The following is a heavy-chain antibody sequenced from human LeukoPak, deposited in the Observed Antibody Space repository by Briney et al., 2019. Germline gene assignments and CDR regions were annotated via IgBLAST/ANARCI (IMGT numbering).Heavy chain of an antibody. J-gene: IGHJ4*02. D-gene: IGHD1-1*01. CDR2: ISGSGGST. CDR3: ARGGTTGLFDY. CDR1: GITLSNYG. Sequence: GGSLRLPCAASGITLSNYGMSWVRQAPGKGLEWVAGISGSGGSTNYADSVKCRFTISRDNAKNSLYLQMNSLRAEDTAVYYCARGGTTGLFDYWGQGTLVTVSS. V-gene: IGHV3-23*01.